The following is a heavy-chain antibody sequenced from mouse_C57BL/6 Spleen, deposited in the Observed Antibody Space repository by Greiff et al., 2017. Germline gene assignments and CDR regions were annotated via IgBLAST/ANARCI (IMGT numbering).Heavy chain of an antibody. CDR3: ARAYYSNGDY. CDR1: GYTFTSYW. J-gene: IGHJ4*01. V-gene: IGHV1-69*01. CDR2: IDPSDSYT. Sequence: QVQLQQPGAELVMPGASVKLSCKASGYTFTSYWMHWVKQRPGQGLEWIGEIDPSDSYTNYNQKFKSKSTLTVDKSSSTSYMQLSILTSEDSAVYYCARAYYSNGDYWGQGTSVTVSS. D-gene: IGHD2-5*01.